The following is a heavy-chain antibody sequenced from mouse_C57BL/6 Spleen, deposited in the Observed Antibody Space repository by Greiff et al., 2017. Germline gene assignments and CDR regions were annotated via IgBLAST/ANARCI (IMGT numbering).Heavy chain of an antibody. Sequence: VQLQQSGPELVKPGASVKISCKASGYSFTDYNMNWVKQSNGKSLEWIGVINPNYGTTSYNQKFKGKATLTVDQSSSTAYMQLNSLTSEDSAVYYCARGYYYGSSYEGIAMDYWGQGTSVTVSS. D-gene: IGHD1-1*01. CDR2: INPNYGTT. CDR1: GYSFTDYN. J-gene: IGHJ4*01. V-gene: IGHV1-39*01. CDR3: ARGYYYGSSYEGIAMDY.